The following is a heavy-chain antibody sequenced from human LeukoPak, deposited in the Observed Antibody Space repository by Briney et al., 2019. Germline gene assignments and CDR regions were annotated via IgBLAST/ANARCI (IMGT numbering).Heavy chain of an antibody. CDR1: GYTFTSYG. D-gene: IGHD2-15*01. J-gene: IGHJ4*02. CDR2: ISAYNGNT. Sequence: GASVKFSCKASGYTFTSYGISWVRQAPGQGLEGMGWISAYNGNTNYAQKLQGRVTMTTDTSTSTAYMELRSLRSDDTAVYYCAREVVAASNDYWGQGTLVTVSS. CDR3: AREVVAASNDY. V-gene: IGHV1-18*01.